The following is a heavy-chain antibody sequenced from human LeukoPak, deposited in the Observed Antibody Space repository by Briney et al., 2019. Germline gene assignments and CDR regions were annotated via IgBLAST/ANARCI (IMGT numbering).Heavy chain of an antibody. CDR2: IWYDGSNK. Sequence: GGSLRLSCAASGFTFSSYGMHWVRQAPGKGLEWVAVIWYDGSNKYYADSVKGRFTISRDNSKNTLYLQMNSLRAEGTAVYYCAREVLSGYSSGWYRGFDYWGQGTLVTVSS. D-gene: IGHD6-19*01. CDR1: GFTFSSYG. V-gene: IGHV3-33*01. J-gene: IGHJ4*02. CDR3: AREVLSGYSSGWYRGFDY.